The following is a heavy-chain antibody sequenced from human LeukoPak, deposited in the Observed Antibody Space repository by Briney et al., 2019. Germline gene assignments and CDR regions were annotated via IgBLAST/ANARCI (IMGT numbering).Heavy chain of an antibody. CDR3: VRRTGYQSSDWYDP. CDR2: ISAYNGNT. J-gene: IGHJ5*02. CDR1: GYTFTSYG. Sequence: ASVKVSCKASGYTFTSYGITWVRQAPGQGLEWMGWISAYNGNTNYAQNLQGRVTLTTDTSTSTAYMELRSLRFDDTAVYYCVRRTGYQSSDWYDPWGQGTLVTVSS. V-gene: IGHV1-18*01. D-gene: IGHD3/OR15-3a*01.